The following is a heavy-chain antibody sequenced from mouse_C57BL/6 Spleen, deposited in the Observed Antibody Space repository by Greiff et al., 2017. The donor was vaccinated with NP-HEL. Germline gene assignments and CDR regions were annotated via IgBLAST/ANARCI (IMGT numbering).Heavy chain of an antibody. Sequence: EVKLMESGGGLVKPGGSLKLSCAASGFTFSDYGMHWVRQAPEKGLEWVAYISSGSSTIYYADTVKGRFTISRDNAKNTLFLQMTSLRSEDTAMYYCARGDVSYYFDYWGQGTTLTVSS. CDR1: GFTFSDYG. CDR3: ARGDVSYYFDY. J-gene: IGHJ2*01. CDR2: ISSGSSTI. V-gene: IGHV5-17*01.